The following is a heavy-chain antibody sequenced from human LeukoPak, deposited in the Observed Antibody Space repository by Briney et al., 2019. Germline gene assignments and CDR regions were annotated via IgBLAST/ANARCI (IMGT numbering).Heavy chain of an antibody. J-gene: IGHJ4*02. D-gene: IGHD4-17*01. V-gene: IGHV3-9*01. CDR2: ISWNSGSI. CDR1: GFIFNNYA. Sequence: GGSLRLSCAGSGFIFNNYAMHWVRQPPGKGLEWVSGISWNSGSIDYADSVKGRFTISRDNAKNSLYLQMNSLRAEDTAVYYCARDSAVTTTYYFDYWGQGTLVTVSS. CDR3: ARDSAVTTTYYFDY.